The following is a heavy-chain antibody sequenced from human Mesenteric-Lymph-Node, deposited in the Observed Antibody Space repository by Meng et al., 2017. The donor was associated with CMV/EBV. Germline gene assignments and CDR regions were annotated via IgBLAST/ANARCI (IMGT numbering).Heavy chain of an antibody. CDR2: IYSGGSRT. V-gene: IGHV3-23*03. CDR3: AKTRTTPNYYGMDV. CDR1: GFTVSENY. D-gene: IGHD4-11*01. J-gene: IGHJ6*02. Sequence: GESLKISCAASGFTVSENYMSWVRQAPGKGLEWVSVIYSGGSRTYYADSVKGRFTISRDDSKNTLYLQMNSLRAEDTAVFYCAKTRTTPNYYGMDVWGQGTTVTVSS.